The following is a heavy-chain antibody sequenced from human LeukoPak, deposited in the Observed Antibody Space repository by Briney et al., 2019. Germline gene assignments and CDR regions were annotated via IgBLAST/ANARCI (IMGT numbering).Heavy chain of an antibody. Sequence: GGALRLSCAASGFTFSSYAMHWVRQAPGKGLEWVAVISYDGSNKYYADSVKGRFTISRDNSKNTLYLQMNSLRAEDTAVYYCARDQRGHFDYWGQGTLVTVSS. D-gene: IGHD5-12*01. CDR1: GFTFSSYA. CDR3: ARDQRGHFDY. CDR2: ISYDGSNK. V-gene: IGHV3-30*01. J-gene: IGHJ4*02.